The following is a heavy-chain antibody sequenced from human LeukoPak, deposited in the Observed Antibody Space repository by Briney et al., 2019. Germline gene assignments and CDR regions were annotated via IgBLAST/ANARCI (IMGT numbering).Heavy chain of an antibody. Sequence: PGGSLRLSCAASGFTFSSYWMSWVRQAPGKGLEWVANIKQDGSEKYYVDSVKGRFTISRDNAKNSLYLQMNSLRAEDTAVYYCARDSIPTYYDFWSGYLGLDYWGQGTLVTVSS. V-gene: IGHV3-7*01. CDR2: IKQDGSEK. CDR1: GFTFSSYW. CDR3: ARDSIPTYYDFWSGYLGLDY. D-gene: IGHD3-3*01. J-gene: IGHJ4*02.